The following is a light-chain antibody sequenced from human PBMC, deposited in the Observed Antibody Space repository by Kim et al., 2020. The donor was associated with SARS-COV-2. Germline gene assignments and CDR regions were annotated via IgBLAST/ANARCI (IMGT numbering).Light chain of an antibody. CDR2: GAS. V-gene: IGKV3-15*01. CDR1: QSVSSN. Sequence: SPGERASLSGRASQSVSSNLASYQQQTGQAPTLLIYGASTRATGIPARFSGSGSGTAFTLTISSLQSADFAVYYCQQYNNCPPWTFGQGTKVDIK. J-gene: IGKJ1*01. CDR3: QQYNNCPPWT.